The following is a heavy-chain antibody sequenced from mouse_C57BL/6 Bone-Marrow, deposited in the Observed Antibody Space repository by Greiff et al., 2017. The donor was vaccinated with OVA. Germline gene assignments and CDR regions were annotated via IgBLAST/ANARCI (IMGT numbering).Heavy chain of an antibody. CDR3: ARGIITTVVATRGDAMDY. J-gene: IGHJ4*01. D-gene: IGHD1-1*01. CDR2: ISSGGSYT. Sequence: EVQLQQSGGDLVKPGGSLKLSCAASGFTFSSYGMSWVRQTPDKRLEWVATISSGGSYTYYPDSVKGRFTISRDNAKNTLYLQMSSLKSEDTAMYYCARGIITTVVATRGDAMDYWGQGTSVTVSS. CDR1: GFTFSSYG. V-gene: IGHV5-6*01.